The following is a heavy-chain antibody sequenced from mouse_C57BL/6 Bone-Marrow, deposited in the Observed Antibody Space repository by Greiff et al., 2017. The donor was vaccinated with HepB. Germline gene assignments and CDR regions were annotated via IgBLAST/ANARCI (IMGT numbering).Heavy chain of an antibody. CDR1: GFTFSNYW. V-gene: IGHV6-3*01. Sequence: DVQLQESGGGLVQPGGSMKLSCVASGFTFSNYWMNWVRQSPEKGLEWVAQIRLKSDNYATHYAESVKGRFTISRDDSKSSVYLQMNNLRAEDTGIYYCTGRIITTVVPFAYWGQGTLVTVSA. CDR2: IRLKSDNYAT. CDR3: TGRIITTVVPFAY. J-gene: IGHJ3*01. D-gene: IGHD1-1*01.